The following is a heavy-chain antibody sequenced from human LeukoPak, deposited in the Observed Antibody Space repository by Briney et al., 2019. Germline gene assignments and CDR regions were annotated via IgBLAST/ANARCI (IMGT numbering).Heavy chain of an antibody. V-gene: IGHV1-2*02. CDR1: GYTFTGYY. CDR2: MNPNSGGT. CDR3: TRAPSSGPFDY. J-gene: IGHJ4*02. Sequence: GASVKVSCKASGYTFTGYYIHWVRQAPGQGLEWMGWMNPNSGGTDYAQKFQGRVTMTRDTSISTACMELSRLRSDDTALYYCTRAPSSGPFDYWGQGTLVTVSS. D-gene: IGHD3-22*01.